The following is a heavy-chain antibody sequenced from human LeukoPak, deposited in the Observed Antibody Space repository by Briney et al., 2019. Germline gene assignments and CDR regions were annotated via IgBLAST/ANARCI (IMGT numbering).Heavy chain of an antibody. V-gene: IGHV1-18*01. Sequence: ASVKVSCKASGYTFTSYGISWVRQAPGQGLEWMGWISAYNGNTNYAQKLQGRVTMTTDTSTSTAYMELRSLRSDDTAVYYCAGNLYYYDSSGTGAYYFDYWGQGTLVTVSS. CDR1: GYTFTSYG. CDR3: AGNLYYYDSSGTGAYYFDY. CDR2: ISAYNGNT. J-gene: IGHJ4*02. D-gene: IGHD3-22*01.